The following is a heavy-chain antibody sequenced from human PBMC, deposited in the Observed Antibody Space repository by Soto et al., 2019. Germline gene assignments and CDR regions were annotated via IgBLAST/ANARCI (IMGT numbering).Heavy chain of an antibody. J-gene: IGHJ4*02. CDR2: FDPEDGET. D-gene: IGHD3-22*01. CDR1: GYTLTELS. V-gene: IGHV1-24*01. CDR3: ATGERRYDSSGYLDY. Sequence: VKVSCKVSGYTLTELSMHWVRQAPGKGLEWMGGFDPEDGETIYAQKFQGRVTMTEDTSTDTAYMELSSLRSEDTAVYYCATGERRYDSSGYLDYWGQGTLVTV.